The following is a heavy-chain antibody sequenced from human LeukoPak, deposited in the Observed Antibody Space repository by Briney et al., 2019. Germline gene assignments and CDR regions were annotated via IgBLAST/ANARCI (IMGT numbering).Heavy chain of an antibody. Sequence: PGGSLRLSCAASGFTFSSYSMNWVRQAPGKGLEWVSSISSSSSYIYYADSVKGRFTISRDNAKNSLYLQMNSLRAEDTAVYYCARESAAGPHFDYWGQGTLVTVSS. J-gene: IGHJ4*02. CDR1: GFTFSSYS. V-gene: IGHV3-21*01. D-gene: IGHD6-19*01. CDR2: ISSSSSYI. CDR3: ARESAAGPHFDY.